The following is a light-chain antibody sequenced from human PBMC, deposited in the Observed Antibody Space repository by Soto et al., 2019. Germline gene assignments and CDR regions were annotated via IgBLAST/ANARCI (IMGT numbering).Light chain of an antibody. J-gene: IGLJ1*01. CDR2: DVY. Sequence: QSALTQPASVSGSPGQSITISCTGSSSDVGDYNYVSWYQQYPGKAPKLMIYDVYNRPSGISNRFSGSKSGNTATLTISGLQAEDEAEYYCSSYTSTRSYVFGTGTKLTVL. V-gene: IGLV2-14*01. CDR1: SSDVGDYNY. CDR3: SSYTSTRSYV.